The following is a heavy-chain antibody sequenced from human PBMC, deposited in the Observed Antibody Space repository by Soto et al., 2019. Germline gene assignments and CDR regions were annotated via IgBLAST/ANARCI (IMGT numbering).Heavy chain of an antibody. CDR2: IYYSGST. V-gene: IGHV4-59*08. J-gene: IGHJ4*02. D-gene: IGHD5-12*01. CDR3: ARRYYSGYDY. Sequence: SETLSLTCTVSCGSINSYYWSWIRQPPGKGLEWIGYIYYSGSTNYNPSLKSRVTISVDTSKNQFSLKLSSVTAADTAVYYCARRYYSGYDYWGQGTLVTVSS. CDR1: CGSINSYY.